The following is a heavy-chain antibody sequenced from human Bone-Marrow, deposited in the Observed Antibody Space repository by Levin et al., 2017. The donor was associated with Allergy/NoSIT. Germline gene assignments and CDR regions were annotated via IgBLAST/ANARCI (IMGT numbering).Heavy chain of an antibody. D-gene: IGHD2-2*01. J-gene: IGHJ6*02. V-gene: IGHV1-8*01. Sequence: GESLKISCKASGYTFTSYDINWVRQATGQGLEWMGWMNPNSGNTGYAQKFQGRVTMTRNTSISTAYMELSSLRSEDTAVYYCARHQLLRNYYYYDGMDVWGQGTTVTVSS. CDR2: MNPNSGNT. CDR1: GYTFTSYD. CDR3: ARHQLLRNYYYYDGMDV.